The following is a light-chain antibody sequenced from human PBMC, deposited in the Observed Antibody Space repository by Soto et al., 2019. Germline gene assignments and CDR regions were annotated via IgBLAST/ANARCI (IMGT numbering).Light chain of an antibody. J-gene: IGKJ1*01. CDR1: QNISNY. V-gene: IGKV3-11*01. CDR2: GAS. CDR3: QQSYNSPQT. Sequence: IVLAQSPATLSLSPGKRATLSCRASQNISNYLIWYQQKPGQAPRLLIYGASTRATGIPARFSGSGSGTEFTLTISSLQPEDFATYSCQQSYNSPQTFGQGTKVDIK.